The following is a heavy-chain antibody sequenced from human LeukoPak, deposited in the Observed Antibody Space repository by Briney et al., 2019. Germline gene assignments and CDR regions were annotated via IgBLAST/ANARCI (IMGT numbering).Heavy chain of an antibody. CDR2: IKQDGSQR. D-gene: IGHD2-15*01. Sequence: GGSLRLSCTASGFTFSDYWMTWVRQAPGKGPEWVANIKQDGSQRYYVDSVRGRFTISRDNSKNTLYLQMNSLRAEDTAVYYCARSTGDCSGGTCYSDFDCWGQGTLVTVSS. CDR1: GFTFSDYW. J-gene: IGHJ4*02. V-gene: IGHV3-7*01. CDR3: ARSTGDCSGGTCYSDFDC.